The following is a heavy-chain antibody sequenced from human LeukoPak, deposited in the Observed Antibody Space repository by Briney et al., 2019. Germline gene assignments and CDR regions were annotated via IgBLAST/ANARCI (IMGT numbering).Heavy chain of an antibody. CDR1: GFTFDDYA. CDR2: ISWNSGSI. Sequence: PGGSLRLSCAASGFTFDDYAMHWVRQAPGKGLEWVSGISWNSGSIGYADSVKGRFTISRDNAKNSLYLRMNSLRAEDTALHYCAKDSTIAAAGSAYDAFDIWGQGTMVTVSS. J-gene: IGHJ3*02. V-gene: IGHV3-9*01. CDR3: AKDSTIAAAGSAYDAFDI. D-gene: IGHD6-13*01.